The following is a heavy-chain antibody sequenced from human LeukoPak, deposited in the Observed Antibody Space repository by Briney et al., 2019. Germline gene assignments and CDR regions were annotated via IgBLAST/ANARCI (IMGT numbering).Heavy chain of an antibody. Sequence: GESLKISCKASGFSFTNYWIGWVRQMPGKGLEWMGIIYPGDSDTRYSPSFQGQVTISADKSSSTAYLQWRSLKASDTAMYYCARPHYYDSSGGGRGAFDIWGQGTMVTVSS. CDR1: GFSFTNYW. CDR3: ARPHYYDSSGGGRGAFDI. J-gene: IGHJ3*02. V-gene: IGHV5-51*01. D-gene: IGHD3-22*01. CDR2: IYPGDSDT.